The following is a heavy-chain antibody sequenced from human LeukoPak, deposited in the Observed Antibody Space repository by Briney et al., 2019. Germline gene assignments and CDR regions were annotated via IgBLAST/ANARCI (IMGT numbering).Heavy chain of an antibody. CDR2: LSSTSSYI. Sequence: PGGSLRLSCAASGFTFSSYGMHWVRQAPGKGLEWVSSLSSTSSYIYYADSVKGRFTISRDNAKNSLYLQMDSLRAEDTSVYYCARDMTTVTTAYFQHWGQGTLVTVSS. CDR3: ARDMTTVTTAYFQH. J-gene: IGHJ1*01. CDR1: GFTFSSYG. D-gene: IGHD4-17*01. V-gene: IGHV3-21*01.